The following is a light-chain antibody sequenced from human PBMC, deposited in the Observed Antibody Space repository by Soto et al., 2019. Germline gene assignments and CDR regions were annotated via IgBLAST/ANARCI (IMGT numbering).Light chain of an antibody. J-gene: IGKJ1*01. CDR1: QSLRSGD. CDR2: GAS. V-gene: IGKV3-20*01. Sequence: PGERATLSCRARQSLRSGDLACYQQIPGQAPGLLIYGASSRATGIPDGFSGSGSGTDFNLTVSRLAPEDFAVYYCHQYGTSPRTFGQGTKVDIK. CDR3: HQYGTSPRT.